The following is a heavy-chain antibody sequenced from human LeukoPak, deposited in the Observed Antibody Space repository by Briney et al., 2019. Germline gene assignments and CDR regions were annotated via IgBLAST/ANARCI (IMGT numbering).Heavy chain of an antibody. CDR2: ISGSGGST. CDR1: GFTFSSYG. CDR3: AKDYRVVPAAMGGFGYSFDY. Sequence: GGSLRLSCAASGFTFSSYGMSWVRQAPGKGLEWVSVISGSGGSTYYADSVKGRFTISRDNSKNTLYLQMNSLRAEDTAVYYCAKDYRVVPAAMGGFGYSFDYWGQGTLVTVSS. J-gene: IGHJ4*02. D-gene: IGHD2-2*01. V-gene: IGHV3-23*01.